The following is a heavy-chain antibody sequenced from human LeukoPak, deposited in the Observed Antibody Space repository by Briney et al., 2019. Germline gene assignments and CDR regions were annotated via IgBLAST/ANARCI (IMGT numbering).Heavy chain of an antibody. Sequence: PSETLSLTCTVSGGSISSYSWSWIRQPPGKGLEWIGYIYHSGSTYYNPSLKSRVTISVDRSKNQFSLKLSSVTAADTAVYYCARGTYYYDSSGYYFDYWGQGTLVTVSS. CDR3: ARGTYYYDSSGYYFDY. CDR2: IYHSGST. J-gene: IGHJ4*02. D-gene: IGHD3-22*01. V-gene: IGHV4-30-2*01. CDR1: GGSISSYS.